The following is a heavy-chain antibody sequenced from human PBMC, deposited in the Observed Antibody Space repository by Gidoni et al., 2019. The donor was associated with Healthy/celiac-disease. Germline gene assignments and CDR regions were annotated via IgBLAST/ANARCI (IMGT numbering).Heavy chain of an antibody. Sequence: QVQLVQSGAEVKKPGSSVKVSCKASGGTFSSYAIRWVRQAPGQGLEWMVGIIPIFGTANNEQKFQGRVTITADESTSTAYMELSSLRSEDTAVDYCARIYYSSSSGDYYYYYMDVWGKGTTVTVSS. CDR2: IIPIFGTA. D-gene: IGHD6-6*01. CDR3: ARIYYSSSSGDYYYYYMDV. V-gene: IGHV1-69*01. CDR1: GGTFSSYA. J-gene: IGHJ6*03.